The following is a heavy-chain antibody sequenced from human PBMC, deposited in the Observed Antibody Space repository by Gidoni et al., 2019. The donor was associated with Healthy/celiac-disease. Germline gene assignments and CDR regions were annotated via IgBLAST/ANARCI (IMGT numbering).Heavy chain of an antibody. D-gene: IGHD6-19*01. CDR2: MNPNSGNT. CDR1: GYTLTSYD. Sequence: QVQLVQSGAEVKKPGASVKVSCKASGYTLTSYDINWVRQATGQGLEWMGWMNPNSGNTGYAQKFQGRVTMTRNTSISTAYMELSSLRSEDTAVYYCARGEVALAVDAFDIWGQGTMVTVSS. V-gene: IGHV1-8*01. J-gene: IGHJ3*02. CDR3: ARGEVALAVDAFDI.